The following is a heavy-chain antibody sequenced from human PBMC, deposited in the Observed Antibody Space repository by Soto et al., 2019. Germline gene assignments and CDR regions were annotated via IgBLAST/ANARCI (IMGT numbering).Heavy chain of an antibody. CDR2: IYPADSET. CDR3: TRHMVSPGSGYFSGAY. D-gene: IGHD5-12*01. Sequence: PGESLKISCKSSGYSFSTYSIAWVRQMPGKGLEWVGLIYPADSETKYSPAFQGRVTISADKSITTTYLQWSSLKASDSAIYYCTRHMVSPGSGYFSGAYWGQGTLVTVS. V-gene: IGHV5-51*01. CDR1: GYSFSTYS. J-gene: IGHJ4*02.